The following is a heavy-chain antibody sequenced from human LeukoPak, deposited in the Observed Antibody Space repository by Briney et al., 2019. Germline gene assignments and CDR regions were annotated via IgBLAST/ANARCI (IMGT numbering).Heavy chain of an antibody. J-gene: IGHJ4*02. V-gene: IGHV1-69*01. CDR1: GGTFSSYA. CDR3: ARVRYSGYGHFDY. CDR2: IIPIFGTA. D-gene: IGHD5-12*01. Sequence: ASVKVSCKASGGTFSSYAISWVRQAPGQGLEWMGGIIPIFGTANYAQKFQGRVTITADESTSTAYMELSSLRSEDTAFYDCARVRYSGYGHFDYWGQGTLVTVSS.